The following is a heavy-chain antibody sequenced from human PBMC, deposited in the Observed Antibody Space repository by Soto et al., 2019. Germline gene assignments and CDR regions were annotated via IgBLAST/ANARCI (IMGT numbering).Heavy chain of an antibody. CDR1: GVTFSSYA. CDR3: AGQEWDIVVVPAGRYFDY. CDR2: IIPIFGTA. V-gene: IGHV1-69*06. J-gene: IGHJ4*02. Sequence: SVKVSCKASGVTFSSYAISWVRQAPGQGLEWMGGIIPIFGTANYAQKFQGRVTITADKSTSTAYMELSSLRSEDTAVYYCAGQEWDIVVVPAGRYFDYWGQGTLVTVSS. D-gene: IGHD2-2*01.